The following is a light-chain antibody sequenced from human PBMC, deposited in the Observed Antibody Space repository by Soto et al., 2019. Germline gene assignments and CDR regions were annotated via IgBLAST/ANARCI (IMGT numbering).Light chain of an antibody. V-gene: IGKV1-39*01. CDR3: QQSYSTLRPT. CDR1: QTINRF. CDR2: SAS. J-gene: IGKJ4*01. Sequence: IQMTQSPSSLSASVGDRVTITCRAGQTINRFLSWYQQKPGKAPRLLIYSASSLQSGVPLRFSGSGSGTDFSLPINGLQTDDFATYYCQQSYSTLRPTFGGGTKVDI.